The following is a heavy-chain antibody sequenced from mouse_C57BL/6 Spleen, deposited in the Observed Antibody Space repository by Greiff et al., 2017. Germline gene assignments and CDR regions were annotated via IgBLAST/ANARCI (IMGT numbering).Heavy chain of an antibody. CDR2: ISDGGSYT. D-gene: IGHD1-1*01. CDR3: ARDLNYGYYFDY. Sequence: EVQVVESGGGLVKPGGSLKLSCAASGFTFSSYAMSWVRQTPEKRLEWVATISDGGSYTYYPDNVKGRFTISRDNAKNNLYLQMSHLKSEDTAMYYCARDLNYGYYFDYWGQGTTLTVSS. V-gene: IGHV5-4*01. J-gene: IGHJ2*01. CDR1: GFTFSSYA.